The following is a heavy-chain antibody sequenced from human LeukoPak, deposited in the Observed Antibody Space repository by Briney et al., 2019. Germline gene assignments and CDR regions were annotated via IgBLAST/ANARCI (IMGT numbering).Heavy chain of an antibody. CDR1: GFTVNSNY. CDR3: AILGGYYYDSSGYYPDY. J-gene: IGHJ4*02. D-gene: IGHD3-22*01. V-gene: IGHV3-66*02. Sequence: GGSLRLSCAASGFTVNSNYMSWVRQAPGKGLEWVSVIYSGGSTYYADSVKGRFTISRDNSKNTLYLQMNSLRAEDTAVYYCAILGGYYYDSSGYYPDYWGQGTLVTVSS. CDR2: IYSGGST.